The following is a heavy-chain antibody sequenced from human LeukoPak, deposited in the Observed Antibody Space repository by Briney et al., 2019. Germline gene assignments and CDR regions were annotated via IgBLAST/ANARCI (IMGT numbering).Heavy chain of an antibody. D-gene: IGHD3-3*01. J-gene: IGHJ5*02. CDR2: IFYSGSI. CDR1: GGPVRSVSSY. CDR3: ASGFGVVSPFDP. V-gene: IGHV4-61*01. Sequence: SETLSLTCGVSGGPVRSVSSYWSWIRQPPGKGLEWIGYIFYSGSIMYNPSLKSRVTISVDTSKNQFSLKLSSVTAADTAVYYCASGFGVVSPFDPWGQGTLVTVSS.